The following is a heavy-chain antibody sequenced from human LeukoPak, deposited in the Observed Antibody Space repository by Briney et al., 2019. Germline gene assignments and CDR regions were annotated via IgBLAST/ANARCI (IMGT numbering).Heavy chain of an antibody. J-gene: IGHJ6*02. CDR1: GYTFTGYY. V-gene: IGHV1-2*02. Sequence: GASVKVSCKASGYTFTGYYMHWVRQAPGQGLEWMGWINPNSGGTNYAQKFQGRVTMTRDTSISTAYMELSSLRSEDTAVYYCARGYSSGWGYYYYGMDVWGQGTTVTVSS. CDR2: INPNSGGT. D-gene: IGHD6-19*01. CDR3: ARGYSSGWGYYYYGMDV.